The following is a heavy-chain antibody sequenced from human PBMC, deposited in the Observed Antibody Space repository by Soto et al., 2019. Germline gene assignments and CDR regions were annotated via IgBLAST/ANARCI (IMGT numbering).Heavy chain of an antibody. J-gene: IGHJ6*02. CDR2: IIPIFGTA. V-gene: IGHV1-69*06. D-gene: IGHD6-13*01. CDR1: GGTFSSYA. Sequence: ASVKVSCKASGGTFSSYAISWVRQAPGQGLEWMGGIIPIFGTANYAQKFQGRVTITADKSTSTAYMELSSLRSEDTAVYYCARSGGHMGIYYYYYGMDVWGQGTTVTVSS. CDR3: ARSGGHMGIYYYYYGMDV.